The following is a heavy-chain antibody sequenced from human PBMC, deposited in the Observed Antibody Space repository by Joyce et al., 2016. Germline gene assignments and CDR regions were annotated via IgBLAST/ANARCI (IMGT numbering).Heavy chain of an antibody. D-gene: IGHD2-2*01. CDR2: IKSDDSRI. J-gene: IGHJ4*02. CDR1: GIIFSNKE. CDR3: TTPSCAN. Sequence: EVQLVEYGGGLVQPGGSLRLSCAASGIIFSNKEMNWVRQAPGKGLEWSSSIKSDDSRIHYADSVRGRFTISRDNARNSLFLEMNSLRVEDTAMYYCTTPSCANWGQGSLVTVSS. V-gene: IGHV3-48*03.